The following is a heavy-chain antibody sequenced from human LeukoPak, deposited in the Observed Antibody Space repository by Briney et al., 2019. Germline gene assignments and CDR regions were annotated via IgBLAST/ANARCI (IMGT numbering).Heavy chain of an antibody. CDR2: ISGGGGST. J-gene: IGHJ4*02. V-gene: IGHV3-23*01. D-gene: IGHD3-9*01. CDR3: ARTSGTGWSH. CDR1: GFTFSSYA. Sequence: GGSLRLSCAASGFTFSSYAMSRVRQAPGKGLEWVSAISGGGGSTHYADSVKGRFSISRDNSKNSLYLQMDSLRAEDTAVYYCARTSGTGWSHWGQGTLVTVSS.